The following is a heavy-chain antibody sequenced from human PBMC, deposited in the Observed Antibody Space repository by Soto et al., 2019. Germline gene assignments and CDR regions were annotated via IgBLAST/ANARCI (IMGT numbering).Heavy chain of an antibody. D-gene: IGHD3-10*01. J-gene: IGHJ4*02. CDR3: AKDLSGIPVYGEYYFDY. CDR1: GFTFSSYA. V-gene: IGHV3-23*01. CDR2: ISGSGGST. Sequence: GGSLRLSCAASGFTFSSYAMSWVRQAPGKGLEWVSAISGSGGSTYYADSVKGRFTISRDNSKNTLYLQMNSLRAEDTAVYYCAKDLSGIPVYGEYYFDYWGQGTLVTVSS.